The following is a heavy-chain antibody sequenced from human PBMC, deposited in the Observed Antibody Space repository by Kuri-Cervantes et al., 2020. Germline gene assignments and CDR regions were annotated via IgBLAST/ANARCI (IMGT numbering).Heavy chain of an antibody. CDR3: ARDSYSRPGDY. Sequence: GESLKISCKASGYTFTSYGISWVRQAPGQGLEWMGWISAHNGNTNYAQKLQGRVTMTTDTPTSTAYMELRSLRSDDTAVYYCARDSYSRPGDYWGQGTLVTVSS. V-gene: IGHV1-18*01. CDR2: ISAHNGNT. CDR1: GYTFTSYG. D-gene: IGHD6-13*01. J-gene: IGHJ4*02.